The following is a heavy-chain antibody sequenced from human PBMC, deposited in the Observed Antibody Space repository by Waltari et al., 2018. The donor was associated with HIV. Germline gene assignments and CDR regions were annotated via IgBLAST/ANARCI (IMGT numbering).Heavy chain of an antibody. V-gene: IGHV4-61*02. CDR2: MYTSGST. CDR1: GGSISSGSYF. Sequence: QVQLQESGPGLVKPSQTLSLTCSVSGGSISSGSYFWSWIRQPAGKGLEWSGRMYTSGSTNYNPSLKSRVTISGDTSKNQLSLKLRSVTAADTAVYYCARERVTTFGVVIVYEGFDIWGQGTKVIVSS. J-gene: IGHJ3*02. D-gene: IGHD3-3*01. CDR3: ARERVTTFGVVIVYEGFDI.